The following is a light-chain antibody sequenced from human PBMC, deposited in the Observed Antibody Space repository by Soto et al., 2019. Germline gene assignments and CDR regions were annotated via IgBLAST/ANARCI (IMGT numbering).Light chain of an antibody. CDR2: GAS. CDR1: QSVSSN. CDR3: QQYNNWPLYT. Sequence: EIVMTQSPATLSVSPGERATLSCRASQSVSSNLAWYQQKPGQAPRLIIYGASTRATGIPARFSGSGSGTEFTLTISSLQSEDFAVYYCQQYNNWPLYTCGQGTKLEIK. J-gene: IGKJ2*01. V-gene: IGKV3-15*01.